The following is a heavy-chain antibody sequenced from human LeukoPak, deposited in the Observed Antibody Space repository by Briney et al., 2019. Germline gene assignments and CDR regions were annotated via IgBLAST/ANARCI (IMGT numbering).Heavy chain of an antibody. D-gene: IGHD3-9*01. CDR3: ARDGTDVLTDRIRFDY. CDR2: IYTGGST. CDR1: GFTVSSNH. V-gene: IGHV3-53*01. J-gene: IGHJ4*02. Sequence: GGSLRLSCAASGFTVSSNHMNWVRQAPGKGLEWVSVIYTGGSTYYADSVKGRFTISRDRSKNTLFLQMNSLKAEDTAVYYCARDGTDVLTDRIRFDYWGQGPLVTVSS.